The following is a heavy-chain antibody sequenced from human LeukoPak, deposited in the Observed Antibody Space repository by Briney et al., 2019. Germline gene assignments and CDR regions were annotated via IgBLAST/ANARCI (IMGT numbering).Heavy chain of an antibody. V-gene: IGHV5-51*01. CDR1: GYSFTSYW. J-gene: IGHJ1*01. CDR3: ARTKCGGDCFRAEYFQN. D-gene: IGHD2-21*01. CDR2: IYPGDSDT. Sequence: GESLKISCKGSGYSFTSYWIGWVRQMPGKGLEWMGIIYPGDSDTRYSPSFQGQVTISADKSISTAYLQWSSLKASDTAMYYCARTKCGGDCFRAEYFQNWGEGTLVTVSS.